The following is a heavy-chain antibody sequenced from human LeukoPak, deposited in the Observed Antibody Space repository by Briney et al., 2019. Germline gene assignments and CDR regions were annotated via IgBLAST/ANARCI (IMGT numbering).Heavy chain of an antibody. CDR3: ARDRPTYCGGDCYSVGFDY. CDR2: ICSGGST. J-gene: IGHJ4*02. D-gene: IGHD2-21*02. CDR1: GFTVSSNY. Sequence: PGGSLRLSCAASGFTVSSNYMSWVRQAPGKGLEWVSVICSGGSTYYADSVKGRFTISRDNSKNTLYLQMNSLRAEDTAVYYCARDRPTYCGGDCYSVGFDYWGQGTLVTVSS. V-gene: IGHV3-66*01.